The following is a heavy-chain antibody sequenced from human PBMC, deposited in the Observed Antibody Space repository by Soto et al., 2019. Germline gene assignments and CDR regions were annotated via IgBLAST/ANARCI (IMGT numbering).Heavy chain of an antibody. CDR2: ISSSSSTI. J-gene: IGHJ3*02. CDR3: ARDQLYSGYDSEDDAFDI. Sequence: EVQLVESGGGLVQPGGSLRLSCAASGFTFSSYSMNWVRQAPGKGLEWVSYISSSSSTIYYADSVKGRFTISRDNAKNSLYLQMNSLRAEDTAVYYCARDQLYSGYDSEDDAFDIWGQGTMVTVSS. V-gene: IGHV3-48*01. CDR1: GFTFSSYS. D-gene: IGHD5-12*01.